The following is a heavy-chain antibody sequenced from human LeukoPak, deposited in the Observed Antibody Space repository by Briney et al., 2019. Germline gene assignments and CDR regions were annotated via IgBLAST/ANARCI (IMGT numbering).Heavy chain of an antibody. CDR1: GYSFTNYW. CDR3: ARLSYYGTSGFPDY. D-gene: IGHD3-22*01. CDR2: IYPGHSGT. V-gene: IGHV5-51*01. Sequence: GESLKISCKGSGYSFTNYWIGWVRQMPGKGLEWMGIIYPGHSGTRYSPSFQGQVTVSADNSISTAYLQWSSLRASDTAMYYCARLSYYGTSGFPDYWGQGTLVTVSS. J-gene: IGHJ4*02.